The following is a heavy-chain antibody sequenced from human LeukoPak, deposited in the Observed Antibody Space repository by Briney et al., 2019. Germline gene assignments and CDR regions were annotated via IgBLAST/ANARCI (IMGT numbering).Heavy chain of an antibody. CDR3: AREAYYYDSSGYYRFDY. J-gene: IGHJ4*02. CDR2: IHTSGST. V-gene: IGHV4-39*07. Sequence: PSETLSLTCTVSGGSISSSSYYWGWIRQPPGKGLEWIGRIHTSGSTNYKSSLKSRVTMSADTSKNQFSLKLSSVTAADTAVYYCAREAYYYDSSGYYRFDYWGQGTLVTVSS. CDR1: GGSISSSSYY. D-gene: IGHD3-22*01.